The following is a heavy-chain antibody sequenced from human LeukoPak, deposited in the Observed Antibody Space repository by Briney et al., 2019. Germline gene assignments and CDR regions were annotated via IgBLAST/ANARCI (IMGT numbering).Heavy chain of an antibody. CDR3: ARRGSSGWDYFHY. V-gene: IGHV5-51*01. J-gene: IGHJ4*02. Sequence: GESLKISCKGSGYSFTSYWLGWVRQMPGKGLGWMGIIYPGDSDTRYSPSFQGQVTISADKSISTAYLQWSSLKASDTAMYYCARRGSSGWDYFHYWGEGTLVTVSS. D-gene: IGHD6-19*01. CDR1: GYSFTSYW. CDR2: IYPGDSDT.